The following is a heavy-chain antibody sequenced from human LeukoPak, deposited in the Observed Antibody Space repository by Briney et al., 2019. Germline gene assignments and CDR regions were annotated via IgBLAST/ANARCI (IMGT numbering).Heavy chain of an antibody. V-gene: IGHV3-30*02. Sequence: PGGSLRLSCAASGFTFSSYAMSWVRQAPGKGLEWVAFIRYDGSNKYYADSVKGRFTISRDNSKNTLYLQMNSLRAEDTAVYYCAKDDPPRFGWDIVVVPAAMVDYWGQGTLVTVSS. CDR2: IRYDGSNK. CDR1: GFTFSSYA. D-gene: IGHD2-2*01. J-gene: IGHJ4*02. CDR3: AKDDPPRFGWDIVVVPAAMVDY.